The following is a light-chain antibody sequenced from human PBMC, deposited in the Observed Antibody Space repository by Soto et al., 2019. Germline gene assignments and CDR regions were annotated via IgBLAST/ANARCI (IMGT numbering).Light chain of an antibody. CDR2: KAS. CDR3: QQYHSYLYT. Sequence: DIQMTQSPSTLSASVGDRVTITCRASQSISSWLAWYQQKPGKAPKLLIYKASSLESGVPSRFSGSGSGTEFTLTISSLQPDDFATYYCQQYHSYLYTFRQGTKLEIK. V-gene: IGKV1-5*03. CDR1: QSISSW. J-gene: IGKJ2*01.